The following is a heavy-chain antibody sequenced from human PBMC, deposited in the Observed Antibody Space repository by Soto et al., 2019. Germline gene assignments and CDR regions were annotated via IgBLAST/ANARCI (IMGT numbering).Heavy chain of an antibody. J-gene: IGHJ6*02. CDR1: GFTFSSYG. Sequence: PGGSLRLSCKGSGFTFSSYGMHWVRQAPGKGLEWVAVIWYDGSNKYYADSVKGRFTISRDNSKNTLYLQMNSLRAEDTAVYFCARARWEPSYYYYYGMDVWGQGTTVTVSS. D-gene: IGHD1-26*01. CDR3: ARARWEPSYYYYYGMDV. CDR2: IWYDGSNK. V-gene: IGHV3-33*01.